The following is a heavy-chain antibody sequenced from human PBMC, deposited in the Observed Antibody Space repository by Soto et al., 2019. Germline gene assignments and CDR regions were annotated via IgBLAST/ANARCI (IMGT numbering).Heavy chain of an antibody. CDR2: IYYSGTT. CDR3: ASGHDAYKVRY. V-gene: IGHV4-31*03. J-gene: IGHJ4*02. D-gene: IGHD1-1*01. CDR1: GGSISIGAVGFY. Sequence: QVQLQESGPGLVKPSQTLSLVCIVSGGSISIGAVGFYCTWIRQHPGKGLEWIGYIYYSGTTYYNSSIKSRSTISMHTSANPFSLELTSVTSADTAIYFCASGHDAYKVRYWGQGTLVNVSS.